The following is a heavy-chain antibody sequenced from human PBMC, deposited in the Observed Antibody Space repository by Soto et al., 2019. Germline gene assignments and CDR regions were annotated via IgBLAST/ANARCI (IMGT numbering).Heavy chain of an antibody. CDR1: GFSFSMSP. Sequence: SLRLSCAASGFSFSMSPMHWVRQAPGKGPEWVALISYDGTNKFYADSVKGRFTISRDNSKTTLYLQVDSLRPEDAAVYYCARDPKTSGGQHWAFNYLDAWGQGTLVTVSS. D-gene: IGHD1-7*01. CDR2: ISYDGTNK. V-gene: IGHV3-30-3*01. J-gene: IGHJ5*02. CDR3: ARDPKTSGGQHWAFNYLDA.